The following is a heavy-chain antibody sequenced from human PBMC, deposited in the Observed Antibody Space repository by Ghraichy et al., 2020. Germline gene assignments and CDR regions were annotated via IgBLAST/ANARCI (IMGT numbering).Heavy chain of an antibody. V-gene: IGHV4-39*01. CDR2: IFYNGDT. D-gene: IGHD5-18*01. Sequence: SETLSLTCTVSGGSISRSTYYWGWIRQAPGKTPEWIGAIFYNGDTYYNPSLKSRVTISVDTSKNQFSLKVNSVTAVDTAVYYCARHRLDTALVDSWGQGTLVTVSS. CDR3: ARHRLDTALVDS. J-gene: IGHJ4*02. CDR1: GGSISRSTYY.